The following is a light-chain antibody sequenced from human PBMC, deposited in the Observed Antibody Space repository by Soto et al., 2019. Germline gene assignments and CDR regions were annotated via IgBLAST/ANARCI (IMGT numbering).Light chain of an antibody. J-gene: IGKJ2*01. CDR1: QSLLHSNGYNY. V-gene: IGKV2-28*01. CDR2: SGS. CDR3: KQAGQTPRS. Sequence: DIVMTQSPLSLPVTPGEPASISCRSSQSLLHSNGYNYFDWYLQKPGQSPQLLIYSGSNRASGVPDRFSGSGSGTEFTMKISRVEAEDVGTYYCKQAGQTPRSFGPGTKLEIK.